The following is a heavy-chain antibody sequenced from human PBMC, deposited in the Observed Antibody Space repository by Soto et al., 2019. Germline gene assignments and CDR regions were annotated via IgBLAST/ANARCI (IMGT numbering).Heavy chain of an antibody. Sequence: PGGSLRLSCAASGFTFRNYAMSWVRKAPGKGLEWVSAISGSGGSTYYVDSVKGRFTISRDNSKNTLYLQMNSLRAEDTAVYYCAKYQADYDILTGYYSPFDYWGQGTLVTVSS. V-gene: IGHV3-23*01. CDR2: ISGSGGST. CDR1: GFTFRNYA. D-gene: IGHD3-9*01. J-gene: IGHJ4*02. CDR3: AKYQADYDILTGYYSPFDY.